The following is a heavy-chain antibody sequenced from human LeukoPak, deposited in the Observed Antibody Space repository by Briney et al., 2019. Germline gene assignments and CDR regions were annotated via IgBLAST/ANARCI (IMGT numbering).Heavy chain of an antibody. D-gene: IGHD6-19*01. J-gene: IGHJ4*02. Sequence: PSETLSLTCTVSGGSISSYYWSWIRQPPGKGLEWIGHIYYSGSTNYNPSLKSRVTISLDTSKNQFSLKLNSVTAADTAVYYCTRDPGPDTSGWYIVDYWGQGTLVTVSS. CDR2: IYYSGST. CDR3: TRDPGPDTSGWYIVDY. V-gene: IGHV4-59*01. CDR1: GGSISSYY.